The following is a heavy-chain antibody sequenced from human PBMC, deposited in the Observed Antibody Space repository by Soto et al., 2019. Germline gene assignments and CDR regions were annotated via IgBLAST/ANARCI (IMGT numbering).Heavy chain of an antibody. CDR2: VWYDGTDK. J-gene: IGHJ4*02. V-gene: IGHV3-33*01. D-gene: IGHD2-2*01. Sequence: QVYLVESGGGVVQPGRSLRLSCAASGFPFSTYAMHWVRQAPGKGLEWVAVVWYDGTDKNYADSVKGRFTISRDNSKSILYLQMDHLRVEDTGVYHCARTDCSSSDCPRDLVGAVTMDYWGQGTPVTVSS. CDR1: GFPFSTYA. CDR3: ARTDCSSSDCPRDLVGAVTMDY.